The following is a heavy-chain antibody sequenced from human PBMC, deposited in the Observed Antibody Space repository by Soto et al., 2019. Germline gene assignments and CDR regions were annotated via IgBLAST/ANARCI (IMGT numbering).Heavy chain of an antibody. V-gene: IGHV1-18*01. CDR2: ISAYNGNT. CDR3: ARMASGYYQP. Sequence: QAPGQGLEWMGWISAYNGNTNYAQKLQGRVTMTTDTSTSTAYMELRSLRSDDSAVYYGARMASGYYQPWGQGTLVTVS. J-gene: IGHJ4*02. D-gene: IGHD3-22*01.